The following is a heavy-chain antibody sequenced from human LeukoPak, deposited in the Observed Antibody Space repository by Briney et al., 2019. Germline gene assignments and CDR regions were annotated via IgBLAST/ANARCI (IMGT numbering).Heavy chain of an antibody. J-gene: IGHJ4*02. CDR2: VNGDETSR. Sequence: GGSLRLSCTASGFTFRDYWMHWIRQTPREGLVWVSRVNGDETSRAYADSVEGRFTISRDNAKNSLYLQMSSLRVEDTAVYYCASWAGNTQSDSWSGPFDYWGQGTLVTVSS. CDR1: GFTFRDYW. D-gene: IGHD3-3*01. V-gene: IGHV3-74*01. CDR3: ASWAGNTQSDSWSGPFDY.